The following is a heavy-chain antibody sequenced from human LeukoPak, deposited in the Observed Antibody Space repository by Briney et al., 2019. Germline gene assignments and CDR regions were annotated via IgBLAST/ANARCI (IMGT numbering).Heavy chain of an antibody. CDR3: ARDMGDIVVVPAASGY. J-gene: IGHJ4*02. Sequence: GASVKVSCKASGYTFTSYGTSWVRQAPGQGLEWMGWISAYNGNTNYAQKLQGRVTMTTDTSTSTAYMELRSLRSDDTAVYYCARDMGDIVVVPAASGYWGQGTLVTVSS. CDR2: ISAYNGNT. CDR1: GYTFTSYG. V-gene: IGHV1-18*04. D-gene: IGHD2-2*01.